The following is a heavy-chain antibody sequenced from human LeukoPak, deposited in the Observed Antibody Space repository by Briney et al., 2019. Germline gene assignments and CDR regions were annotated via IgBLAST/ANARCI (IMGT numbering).Heavy chain of an antibody. CDR2: IYHSGST. D-gene: IGHD3-3*01. CDR3: ARADLYYDFWSGYWFDP. J-gene: IGHJ5*02. CDR1: GYSISSGYY. Sequence: SETLSLTCTVSGYSISSGYYWGWIRQPPGKGLEWIGSIYHSGSTYYNPSLKSRVTISVDTSKNQFSLKLSSVTAADTAVYYCARADLYYDFWSGYWFDPWGQGTLVTVSS. V-gene: IGHV4-38-2*02.